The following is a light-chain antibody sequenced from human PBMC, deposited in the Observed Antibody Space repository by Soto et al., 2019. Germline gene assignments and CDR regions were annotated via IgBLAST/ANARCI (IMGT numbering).Light chain of an antibody. V-gene: IGKV3-20*01. CDR1: QSVSSSY. J-gene: IGKJ1*01. CDR2: GAS. Sequence: EIVLTQSRGTLSLSPGERATLSCRASQSVSSSYLAWYQQKPGQAPRLLIYGASSRATGVPDRFSGSGSGTDFTLTISRLEPEEFAVYYCQQYGSSPGTFGQGTKVDIK. CDR3: QQYGSSPGT.